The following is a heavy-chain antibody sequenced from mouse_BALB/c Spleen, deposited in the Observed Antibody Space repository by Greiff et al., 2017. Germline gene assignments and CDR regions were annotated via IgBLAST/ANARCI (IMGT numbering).Heavy chain of an antibody. CDR3: ASDRTGTGSIAY. V-gene: IGHV5-4*02. CDR1: GFTFSDYY. CDR2: ISDGGSYT. Sequence: DVMLVESGGGLVKPGGSLKLSCAASGFTFSDYYMYWVRQTPEKRLEWVATISDGGSYTYNPDSVKGRFTISRDNANNNLYLQMSNMKNEDTAMSYCASDRTGTGSIAYWGQGTPVTVSA. D-gene: IGHD3-1*01. J-gene: IGHJ4*01.